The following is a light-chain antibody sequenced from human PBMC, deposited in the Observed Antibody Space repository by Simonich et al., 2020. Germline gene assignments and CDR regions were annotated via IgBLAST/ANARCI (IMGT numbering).Light chain of an antibody. V-gene: IGLV6-57*01. CDR3: QSYDSSNWV. Sequence: NFMLTQPHSVSESPGKTVTISCTRSSGSIASNYVQWYQQRPDSSPPTVIYEDNQRPSGVPDRFSGSIDSSSNSASLTISGLKTEDEADYYCQSYDSSNWVFGGGTKLTVL. J-gene: IGLJ3*02. CDR2: EDN. CDR1: SGSIASNY.